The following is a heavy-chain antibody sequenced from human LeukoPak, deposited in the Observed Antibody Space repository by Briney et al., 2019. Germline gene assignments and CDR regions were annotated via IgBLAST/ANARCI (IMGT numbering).Heavy chain of an antibody. CDR2: IYYSGST. D-gene: IGHD3-16*02. V-gene: IGHV4-39*07. CDR1: GGSISSSSYY. CDR3: ARVRFPYDYVWGSYCYFDY. Sequence: PSETLSLTCTVSGGSISSSSYYWGWIRQPPGKGLEWIGSIYYSGSTYYNPSLKSRVTISVDTSKNQFSLKLNSVTAADTAVYYCARVRFPYDYVWGSYCYFDYWGQGTLVTVSS. J-gene: IGHJ4*02.